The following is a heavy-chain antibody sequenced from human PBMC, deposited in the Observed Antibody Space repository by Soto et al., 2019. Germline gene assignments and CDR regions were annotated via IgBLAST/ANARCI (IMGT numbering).Heavy chain of an antibody. CDR1: GGTFSSYA. Sequence: QVQLVQSGAEVKKPGSSVKVSCKASGGTFSSYAISWVRQAPGQGLEWMGGIIPIFGTANYAQKFQGRVTITADESTSTAYMELSSLRSEDTAVYYCAREAVAGRRRGYYYYGMDVWGQGTTVTVSS. J-gene: IGHJ6*02. CDR3: AREAVAGRRRGYYYYGMDV. D-gene: IGHD6-19*01. CDR2: IIPIFGTA. V-gene: IGHV1-69*01.